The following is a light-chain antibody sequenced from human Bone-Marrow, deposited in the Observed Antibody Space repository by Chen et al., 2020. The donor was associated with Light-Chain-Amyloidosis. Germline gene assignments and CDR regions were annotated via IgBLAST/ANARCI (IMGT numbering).Light chain of an antibody. CDR2: DDS. CDR3: QVWDRSSDRPV. Sequence: SYVLTQPSSVSVAPGQTATIACGGNNIGSTSVHWYQQTPGQAPLLVVYDDSDRPSGIPERLSGPTSGNTATLTSSRVEAGDEADYYCQVWDRSSDRPVFGGGTKLTVL. J-gene: IGLJ3*02. CDR1: NIGSTS. V-gene: IGLV3-21*02.